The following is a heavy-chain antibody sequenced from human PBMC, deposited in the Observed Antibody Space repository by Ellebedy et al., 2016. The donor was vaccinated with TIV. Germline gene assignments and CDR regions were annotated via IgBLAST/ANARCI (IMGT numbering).Heavy chain of an antibody. Sequence: PGGSLRLSCAASGFTFSTYWMTWVRQPPGKGLEWVANIKQDGRDKYYVDSVRGRFTISRDNAKNTLSLEMNSLRVDDTAVYFCARGPVRYTQKGGFLDYWGQGTLVTVSS. CDR2: IKQDGRDK. CDR3: ARGPVRYTQKGGFLDY. J-gene: IGHJ4*02. CDR1: GFTFSTYW. D-gene: IGHD3-16*01. V-gene: IGHV3-7*03.